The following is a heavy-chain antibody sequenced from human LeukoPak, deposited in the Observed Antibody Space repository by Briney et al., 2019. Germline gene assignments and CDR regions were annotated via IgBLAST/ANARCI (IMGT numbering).Heavy chain of an antibody. J-gene: IGHJ3*02. CDR1: GCTFTSYY. D-gene: IGHD3-22*01. V-gene: IGHV1-46*01. CDR3: ARTYYDSSGYDDAFDI. CDR2: INPSGGST. Sequence: ASVKVSCKASGCTFTSYYMHWVRQAPGQGLEWMGIINPSGGSTSYAQKFQGRVTMTRDTSTSTVYMELSSLRSEDTAVYYCARTYYDSSGYDDAFDIWGQGTMVTVSS.